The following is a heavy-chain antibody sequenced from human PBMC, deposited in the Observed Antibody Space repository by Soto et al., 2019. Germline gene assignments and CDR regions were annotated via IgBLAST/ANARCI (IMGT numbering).Heavy chain of an antibody. Sequence: PGGFLRLSCAASGFTFSSYAMSWVRQAPGKGLEWVSAISGSGGSTYYADSVKGRFTISRDNSKNTLYLQMNSLRAEDTAVYYCAKDMSGTLQADYWGQGTLVTVSS. D-gene: IGHD1-7*01. J-gene: IGHJ4*02. CDR3: AKDMSGTLQADY. CDR2: ISGSGGST. CDR1: GFTFSSYA. V-gene: IGHV3-23*01.